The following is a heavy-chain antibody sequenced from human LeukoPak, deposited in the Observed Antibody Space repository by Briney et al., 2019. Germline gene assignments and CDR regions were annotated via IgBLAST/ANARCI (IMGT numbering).Heavy chain of an antibody. CDR1: GGSISSGDYY. CDR2: IYYSGST. D-gene: IGHD3-22*01. CDR3: GGDSRGYYHGY. J-gene: IGHJ4*02. Sequence: SETLSLTCTVSGGSISSGDYYWSWIRQPPGKGLEWIGYIYYSGSTYYNPSLKSRVTISVDTSRNQFSLKLSSVTAADTAVYYCGGDSRGYYHGYWGQGTLVTVSS. V-gene: IGHV4-30-4*08.